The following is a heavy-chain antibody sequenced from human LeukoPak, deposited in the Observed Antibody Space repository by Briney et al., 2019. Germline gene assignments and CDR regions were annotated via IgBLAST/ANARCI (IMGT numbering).Heavy chain of an antibody. CDR3: ARQTYTAMVLDAFDI. D-gene: IGHD5-18*01. CDR2: IKTDGSST. V-gene: IGHV3-74*01. Sequence: GGSLRLSCAASGFTFSSYWMHWVRQAPGKGLVWVSHIKTDGSSTNYAESVKGRFTISRDNAKNTVYLQMNSLRAEDTAVYYCARQTYTAMVLDAFDIWGQGTMVTVSS. CDR1: GFTFSSYW. J-gene: IGHJ3*02.